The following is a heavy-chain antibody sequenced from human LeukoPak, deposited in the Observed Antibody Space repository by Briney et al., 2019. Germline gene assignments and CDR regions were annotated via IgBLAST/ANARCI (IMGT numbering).Heavy chain of an antibody. J-gene: IGHJ3*02. CDR3: ARDADYYDSSGLDAFDI. CDR2: IYYSGST. D-gene: IGHD3-22*01. V-gene: IGHV4-59*12. CDR1: GGSISSYY. Sequence: PSETPSLTCTVSGGSISSYYWSWIRQPPGKGLEWIGYIYYSGSTNYNPSLKSRVTISVDTSKNQFSLKLSSVTAADTAVYYCARDADYYDSSGLDAFDIWGQGTMVTVSS.